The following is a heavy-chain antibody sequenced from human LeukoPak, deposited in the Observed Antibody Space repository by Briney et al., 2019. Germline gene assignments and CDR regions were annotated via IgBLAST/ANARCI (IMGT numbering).Heavy chain of an antibody. J-gene: IGHJ6*02. CDR2: IYYSGST. V-gene: IGHV4-59*08. D-gene: IGHD6-13*01. CDR3: ARGSSSWCSSYYYYGMDV. CDR1: GGSISSYC. Sequence: SETLSLTCTVSGGSISSYCWSWIRQPPGKGLEWIGYIYYSGSTNYNPSLKSRVTISVDTSKNQFSLKLSSVTAADTAVYYCARGSSSWCSSYYYYGMDVWGQGTTVTVSS.